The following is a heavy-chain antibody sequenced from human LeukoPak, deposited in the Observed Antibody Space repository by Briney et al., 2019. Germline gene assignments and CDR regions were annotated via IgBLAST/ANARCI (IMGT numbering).Heavy chain of an antibody. CDR3: ARGDSDSSGYEDY. CDR2: IYSGGIT. Sequence: GGSLRLSCAASGFTFSSYAMIWVRQAPGKGLEWVSVIYSGGITYYADSVKGRFIISRDNSKNTLYLQMNSLRAEDTAVYYCARGDSDSSGYEDYWGQGTLVTVSS. V-gene: IGHV3-53*01. J-gene: IGHJ4*02. CDR1: GFTFSSYA. D-gene: IGHD3-22*01.